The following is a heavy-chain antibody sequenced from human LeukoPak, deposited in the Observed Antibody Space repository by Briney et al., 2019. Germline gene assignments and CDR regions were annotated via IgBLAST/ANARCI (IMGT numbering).Heavy chain of an antibody. V-gene: IGHV1-18*01. Sequence: ASVKVSCKASGYTFTSYGISWVRPAPAQGLEGMGWISAYNGNTNYAQKLQGRVTMTTDTSTSTAYMELRSLRSDDTAVYYCARTALWLRALDYWGQGTLVTVSS. CDR1: GYTFTSYG. J-gene: IGHJ4*02. CDR3: ARTALWLRALDY. D-gene: IGHD2/OR15-2a*01. CDR2: ISAYNGNT.